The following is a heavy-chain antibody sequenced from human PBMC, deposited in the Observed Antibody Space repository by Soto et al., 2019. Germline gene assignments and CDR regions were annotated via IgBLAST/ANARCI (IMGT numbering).Heavy chain of an antibody. Sequence: GGSLRLSCAASGFTFSSYGMSWVRQAPGKGLEWVSSISGSGAGTYYADSVRGRFTISRDNSKNTLYLRVSSLRAEDTALYYCARIYDGSGIVFWGQGTKVT. J-gene: IGHJ3*01. CDR1: GFTFSSYG. V-gene: IGHV3-23*01. CDR2: ISGSGAGT. D-gene: IGHD3-22*01. CDR3: ARIYDGSGIVF.